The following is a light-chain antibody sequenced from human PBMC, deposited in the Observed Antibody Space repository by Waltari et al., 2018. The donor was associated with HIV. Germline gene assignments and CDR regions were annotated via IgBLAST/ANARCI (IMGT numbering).Light chain of an antibody. CDR1: SNDVGGANF. CDR2: DVS. V-gene: IGLV2-11*01. CDR3: CSYAGSYTMV. Sequence: QSALTQPRSVSGSPGQSVLISCTGTSNDVGGANFVSWYQIYPGQAPKLMIYDVSKRPSGVPDRFSGSKSGNTASLTISGLQAEDEANYYCCSYAGSYTMVFGGGTKLTVL. J-gene: IGLJ2*01.